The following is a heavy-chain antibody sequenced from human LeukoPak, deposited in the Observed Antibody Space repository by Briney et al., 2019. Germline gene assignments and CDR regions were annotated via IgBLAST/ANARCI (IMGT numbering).Heavy chain of an antibody. CDR1: GGSISSSSYY. CDR3: AREGVGATAYYYYMDV. CDR2: IYYSGST. D-gene: IGHD1-26*01. V-gene: IGHV4-39*07. Sequence: TSETLSLTCTVSGGSISSSSYYWGWIRQPPGKGLEWIGSIYYSGSTYYNPSLKSRVTISVGTSKNQFSLKLSSVTAADTAVYYCAREGVGATAYYYYMDVWGKGTTVTVSS. J-gene: IGHJ6*03.